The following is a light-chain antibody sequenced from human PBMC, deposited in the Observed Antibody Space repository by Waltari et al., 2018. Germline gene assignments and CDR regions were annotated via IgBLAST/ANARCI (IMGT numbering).Light chain of an antibody. Sequence: EIVLTQSPATLSFSPGERATLPCRASQSVRSFLAWYQHKPGQAPRLLIYEASKRATGVPDRFSGSGSGTDFSLTISSLEPEDFAVYYCQQCDNWPPLTFGGGTKVE. CDR1: QSVRSF. CDR2: EAS. J-gene: IGKJ4*01. V-gene: IGKV3-11*01. CDR3: QQCDNWPPLT.